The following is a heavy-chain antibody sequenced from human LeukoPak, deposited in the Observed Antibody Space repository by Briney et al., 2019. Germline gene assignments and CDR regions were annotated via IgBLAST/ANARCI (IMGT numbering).Heavy chain of an antibody. CDR3: ARAPMVRGVILAYYMDV. V-gene: IGHV4-59*01. D-gene: IGHD3-10*01. CDR2: IYYSGST. CDR1: GGSISSYY. J-gene: IGHJ6*03. Sequence: SETLSLTCTVSGGSISSYYWSWIRQPPGKGLEWIGYIYYSGSTNYTPSLKSRVTISVDTSNNHFSLKLSSVTAADTAVYYCARAPMVRGVILAYYMDVWGKGTTVTVSS.